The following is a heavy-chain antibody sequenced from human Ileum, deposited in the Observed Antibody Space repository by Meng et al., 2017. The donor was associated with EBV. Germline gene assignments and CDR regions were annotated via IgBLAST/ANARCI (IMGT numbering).Heavy chain of an antibody. V-gene: IGHV1-69*06. CDR1: GSTFSVYG. CDR2: IIPALGTP. D-gene: IGHD3-10*01. Sequence: GQRVRSGSEGNNPGASVKVSCKSSGSTFSVYGITWVRQAPGQGLEWMGGIIPALGTPKYARKFQDRLTITADKSTSTGYMELHSLTSNDTAVYFCARGTGADYWGQGTLVTVSS. J-gene: IGHJ4*02. CDR3: ARGTGADY.